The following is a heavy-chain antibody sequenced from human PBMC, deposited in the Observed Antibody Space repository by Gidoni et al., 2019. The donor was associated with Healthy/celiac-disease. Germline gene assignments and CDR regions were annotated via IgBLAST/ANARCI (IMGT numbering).Heavy chain of an antibody. J-gene: IGHJ6*02. CDR3: ARDMGELPGYYYYGMDV. CDR2: IIPIFGTA. CDR1: GGTFSSYA. Sequence: QVQLLQSGAEAKKPASSVKVSCKASGGTFSSYAISWVRQAPGQGLEWMGGIIPIFGTANYAQKFQGRVTITADESTSTAYMELSSLRSEDTAVYYCARDMGELPGYYYYGMDVWGQGTTVTVSS. V-gene: IGHV1-69*01. D-gene: IGHD1-26*01.